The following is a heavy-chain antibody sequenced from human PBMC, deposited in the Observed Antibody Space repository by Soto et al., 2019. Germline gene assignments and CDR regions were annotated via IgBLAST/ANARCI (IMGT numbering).Heavy chain of an antibody. CDR3: TRGGTLTPGDS. D-gene: IGHD4-4*01. Sequence: GGSLRLSCAASGFTFSNYGMSWVRQAPGKGLEWVAGIPVIGERRYYADSVKGRFTISRDNAKNTLYLQMNSLRVEDAAVYFCTRGGTLTPGDSWGRGTLVTVSS. CDR2: IPVIGERR. J-gene: IGHJ4*02. CDR1: GFTFSNYG. V-gene: IGHV3-23*01.